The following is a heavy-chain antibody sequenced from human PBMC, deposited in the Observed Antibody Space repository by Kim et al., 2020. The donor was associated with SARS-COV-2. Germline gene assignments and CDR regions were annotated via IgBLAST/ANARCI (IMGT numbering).Heavy chain of an antibody. Sequence: GGSLRLSCAASGFTFSSYWMHWVRQAPGKGLVWVSRINSDGSSTSYADSVKGRFTISRDNAKNTLYLQMNSLRAEDTAVYYCARVHPAPYGPYYFDYWGQGTLVTVSS. CDR1: GFTFSSYW. D-gene: IGHD3-10*01. J-gene: IGHJ4*02. CDR2: INSDGSST. V-gene: IGHV3-74*01. CDR3: ARVHPAPYGPYYFDY.